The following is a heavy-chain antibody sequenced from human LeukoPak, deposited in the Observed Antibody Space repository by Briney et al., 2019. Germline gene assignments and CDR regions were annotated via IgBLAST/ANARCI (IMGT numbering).Heavy chain of an antibody. D-gene: IGHD3-10*01. CDR2: IKSKTDGGTT. CDR1: GFTFSNAW. V-gene: IGHV3-15*01. J-gene: IGHJ6*03. CDR3: TTDPGRGFGYYYYMDV. Sequence: PGGSLRLSCAASGFTFSNAWMSWVRQAPGKGLEWVGRIKSKTDGGTTDYAAPVKGRFTISRDDSKNTLYLQMNSLKTEDTAVYYCTTDPGRGFGYYYYMDVWGKGTTVTVSS.